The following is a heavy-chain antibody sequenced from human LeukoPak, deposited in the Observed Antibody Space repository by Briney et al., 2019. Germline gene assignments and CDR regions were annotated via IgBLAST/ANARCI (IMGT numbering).Heavy chain of an antibody. CDR3: ASGSPVRDGYFDYYYKGV. D-gene: IGHD5-24*01. CDR2: IHYSGTT. CDR1: GVSISSRSYY. Sequence: SSETLSLTCTVSGVSISSRSYYWGWLRQPPGKGLEWIGSIHYSGTTYYNPSHKSRVTISVDTTNNQLSLKQTSVTAADAAVYYCASGSPVRDGYFDYYYKGVWGKGTTVTISS. V-gene: IGHV4-39*07. J-gene: IGHJ6*03.